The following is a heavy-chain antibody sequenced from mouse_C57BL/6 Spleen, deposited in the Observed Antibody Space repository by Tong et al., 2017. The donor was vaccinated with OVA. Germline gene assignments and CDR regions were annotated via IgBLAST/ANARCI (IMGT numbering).Heavy chain of an antibody. CDR1: GSNIKDYY. CDR3: TRRKNWDWYFDV. V-gene: IGHV14-1*01. CDR2: IDPEDGDT. J-gene: IGHJ1*03. Sequence: EVQLQESGAELVRPGASVKLSCTASGSNIKDYYMHWVKQRPEQGLEWIGRIDPEDGDTEYAPKFQGKATMTADTSSNTAYLQLSSLTSEDTAVYYCTRRKNWDWYFDVWGTGTTVTVSS. D-gene: IGHD4-1*01.